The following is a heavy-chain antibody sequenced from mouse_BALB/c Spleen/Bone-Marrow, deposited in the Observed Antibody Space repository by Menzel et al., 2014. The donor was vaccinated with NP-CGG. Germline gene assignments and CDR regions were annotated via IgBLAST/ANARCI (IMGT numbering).Heavy chain of an antibody. Sequence: QVQLQQSGTELVRPGTSVKISCKASGYAFTNYWLGWVKQRPGHGLEWIGDIYPGSGNTYYNEKFKGKVTLTADKSSSTAYMQLSDLTSEDSAVYFCTRRRSLDYWGQGTTLTVSS. V-gene: IGHV1-63*01. CDR1: GYAFTNYW. CDR3: TRRRSLDY. CDR2: IYPGSGNT. J-gene: IGHJ2*01.